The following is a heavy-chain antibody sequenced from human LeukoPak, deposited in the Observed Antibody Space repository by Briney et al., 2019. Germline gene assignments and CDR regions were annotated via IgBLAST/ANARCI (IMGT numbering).Heavy chain of an antibody. Sequence: GGSLRLSCAASGFTLSGYAMSWVRQAPGEGLEWVSAIIGSGDTTYYAASVKGRLTISRDNSKNTLYLQMNSLRAEDTAVYYCAKVTGGDMITYGGLDYWGQGTLVTVSS. J-gene: IGHJ4*02. CDR2: IIGSGDTT. V-gene: IGHV3-23*01. D-gene: IGHD3-16*01. CDR1: GFTLSGYA. CDR3: AKVTGGDMITYGGLDY.